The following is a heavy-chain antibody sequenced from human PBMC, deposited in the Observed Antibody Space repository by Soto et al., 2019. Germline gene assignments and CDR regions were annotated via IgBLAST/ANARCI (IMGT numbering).Heavy chain of an antibody. CDR3: AKDVEMAQPYYFDY. D-gene: IGHD2-15*01. V-gene: IGHV3-64*04. J-gene: IGHJ4*02. CDR2: ISTHGGTT. CDR1: GFIFSSYV. Sequence: PGGSLRLSCSASGFIFSSYVMHWVRQAPGKGLEYVSAISTHGGTTYYADSVRGRFTISRDNSKNTLYLQMNSLRAEDTAVYYCAKDVEMAQPYYFDYWGQGTLVTVSS.